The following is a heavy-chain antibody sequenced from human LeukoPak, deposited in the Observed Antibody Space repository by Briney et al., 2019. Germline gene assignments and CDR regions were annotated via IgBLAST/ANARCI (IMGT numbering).Heavy chain of an antibody. V-gene: IGHV4-59*01. CDR2: IYYSGST. J-gene: IGHJ4*02. Sequence: PSETLSVTCTVSGGSISSYYWSWIRQPPGKGLEWIGYIYYSGSTNYNPSLKSRVTISVDTSKNQFSLKLSSVTAADTAVYYCARGWGVTGTTFDYWGQGTLVTVSS. CDR1: GGSISSYY. D-gene: IGHD1-20*01. CDR3: ARGWGVTGTTFDY.